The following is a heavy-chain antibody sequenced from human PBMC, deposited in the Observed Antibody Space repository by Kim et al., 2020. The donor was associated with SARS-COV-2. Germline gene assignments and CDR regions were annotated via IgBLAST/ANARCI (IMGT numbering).Heavy chain of an antibody. Sequence: ASVKVSCKASGYTFTNYAMHWVRQAPGQRLEWMGWINAGHGNTKYSQKFQGRVTITRDTSASTVYMELSSLRSEDTALYYCARDTPPGYSYGYGGVYGMDVWGQGTTVTVSS. V-gene: IGHV1-3*01. CDR1: GYTFTNYA. J-gene: IGHJ6*02. CDR2: INAGHGNT. D-gene: IGHD5-18*01. CDR3: ARDTPPGYSYGYGGVYGMDV.